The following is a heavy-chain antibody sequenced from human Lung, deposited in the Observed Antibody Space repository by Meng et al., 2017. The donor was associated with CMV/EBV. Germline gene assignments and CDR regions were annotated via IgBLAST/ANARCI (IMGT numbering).Heavy chain of an antibody. CDR2: ITRSGRTI. J-gene: IGHJ4*02. CDR1: GFTFSDFY. D-gene: IGHD3-22*01. V-gene: IGHV3-11*01. Sequence: SXAASGFTFSDFYMSWIRQAPGKGLEWVSYITRSGRTIHYADSVKGRFTVSRGNAKNSLYLQMNSLRAEDTAVYYCARGSRVTMIVVAPSGWGQGTLVTVSS. CDR3: ARGSRVTMIVVAPSG.